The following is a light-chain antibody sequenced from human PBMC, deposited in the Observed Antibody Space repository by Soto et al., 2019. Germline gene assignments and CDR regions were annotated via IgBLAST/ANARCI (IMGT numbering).Light chain of an antibody. J-gene: IGLJ1*01. CDR1: KSDIGVYDF. CDR2: EVV. Sequence: QSVLTQPPSASGSPGQSVTISCTGTKSDIGVYDFVSWHQHHPGKAPRLIIYEVVQRPSGVPDRFSGSKSGNTASLTVSGLQAADEADYFCKSYAGSNTYVFGSGTKV. CDR3: KSYAGSNTYV. V-gene: IGLV2-8*01.